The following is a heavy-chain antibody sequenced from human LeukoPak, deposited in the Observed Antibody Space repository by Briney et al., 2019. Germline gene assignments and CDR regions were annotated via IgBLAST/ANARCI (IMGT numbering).Heavy chain of an antibody. J-gene: IGHJ4*02. Sequence: GGSLRLSCAASGFTVSSNYMSWVRQAPGKGLEWVSRIKNDGTSTKYADSVKGRFTISRDDAKNTLYVQMDSLTAEDTAVYYCARDMRGDGFNSFDHWGLGILVTVSS. CDR2: IKNDGTST. CDR3: ARDMRGDGFNSFDH. V-gene: IGHV3-74*03. D-gene: IGHD5-24*01. CDR1: GFTVSSNY.